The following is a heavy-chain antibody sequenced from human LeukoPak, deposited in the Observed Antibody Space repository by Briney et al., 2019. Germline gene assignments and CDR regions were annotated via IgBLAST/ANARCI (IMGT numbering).Heavy chain of an antibody. V-gene: IGHV3-33*06. D-gene: IGHD4-17*01. CDR1: GFTFSSYG. Sequence: GGSLRLSCAASGFTFSSYGMHWVRQARGKGLEWVAVTWYGGSNKYYADSVKGRFTISRDNSKNTLYLQMNSLRAEDTAVYYCAKTGLYGDYIIDYWGQGTLVTVSS. CDR3: AKTGLYGDYIIDY. CDR2: TWYGGSNK. J-gene: IGHJ4*02.